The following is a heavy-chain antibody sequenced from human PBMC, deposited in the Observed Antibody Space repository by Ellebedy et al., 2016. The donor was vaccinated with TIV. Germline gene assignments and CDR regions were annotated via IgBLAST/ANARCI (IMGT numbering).Heavy chain of an antibody. D-gene: IGHD2-8*01. CDR3: ARVLRYCPNGVCYSARAVFFDP. J-gene: IGHJ5*02. V-gene: IGHV4-34*01. CDR2: INHSGST. CDR1: GGSFSGYYY. Sequence: GSLRLXCVVYGGSFSGYYYWSWIRQPPGKGLEWIGVINHSGSTYYNPSIKSRVTISVDTPKNQFSLKLSSVTAADTAVYYCARVLRYCPNGVCYSARAVFFDPWGQGTLVTVSS.